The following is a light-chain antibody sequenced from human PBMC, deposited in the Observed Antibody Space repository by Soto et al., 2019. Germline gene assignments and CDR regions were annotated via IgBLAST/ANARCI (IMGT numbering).Light chain of an antibody. CDR1: NIGTKR. CDR3: QGWDSSTDEV. V-gene: IGLV3-21*04. Sequence: SYELTQPPSVSVAPGKTATITCGGNNIGTKRVHWYQQKPGQAPVLVIYYDSDRPSGIPERFSGANSGNTATLTISRVEAGDEADYYCQGWDSSTDEVFGGGTKFTVL. CDR2: YDS. J-gene: IGLJ2*01.